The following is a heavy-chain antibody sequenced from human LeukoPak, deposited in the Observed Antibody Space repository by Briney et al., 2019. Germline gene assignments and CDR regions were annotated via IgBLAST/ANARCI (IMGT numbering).Heavy chain of an antibody. J-gene: IGHJ4*02. CDR3: AREQVGATGDYYFDY. V-gene: IGHV3-20*04. CDR2: INWNGGST. CDR1: GFTFDDYG. D-gene: IGHD1-26*01. Sequence: GGSLRLSCAASGFTFDDYGMSWVRQAPGKGLEWVSGINWNGGSTGYADSVKGRFTISRDNAKNSLYLQMNSLRAEDTALYYCAREQVGATGDYYFDYWGQGTLVTVSS.